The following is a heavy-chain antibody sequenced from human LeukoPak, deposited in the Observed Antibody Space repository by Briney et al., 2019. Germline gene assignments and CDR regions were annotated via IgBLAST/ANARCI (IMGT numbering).Heavy chain of an antibody. CDR1: GFTFSTYS. CDR2: ISSSISYI. J-gene: IGHJ4*02. Sequence: GGSLRLSCAASGFTFSTYSMNWVRQAPGKGLEWVSSISSSISYIYYADSVKGRFTISRDNSKNTLYLQMNSLRAEDTAVYYCARDSPRTGRYFDWLLFDYWGQGTLVTVSS. V-gene: IGHV3-21*01. D-gene: IGHD3-9*01. CDR3: ARDSPRTGRYFDWLLFDY.